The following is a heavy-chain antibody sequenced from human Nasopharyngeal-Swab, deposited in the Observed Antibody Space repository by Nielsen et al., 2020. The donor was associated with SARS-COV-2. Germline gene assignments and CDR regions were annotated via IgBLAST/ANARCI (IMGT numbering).Heavy chain of an antibody. V-gene: IGHV1-24*01. J-gene: IGHJ4*02. Sequence: ASVKVSCKVSGYTLTELSMHWVRQAPGKGLEWMGGFDPEDGETIYAQKFQGRVTMTEDTSTDTAYMELSSLRSEDTAVYYCATYPLRSGYYTGRKFDYWGQGTLVTVSS. D-gene: IGHD3-3*01. CDR2: FDPEDGET. CDR3: ATYPLRSGYYTGRKFDY. CDR1: GYTLTELS.